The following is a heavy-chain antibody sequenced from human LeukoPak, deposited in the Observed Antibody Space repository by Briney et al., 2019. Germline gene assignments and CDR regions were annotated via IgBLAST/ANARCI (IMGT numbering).Heavy chain of an antibody. CDR2: IYYTGST. V-gene: IGHV4-61*08. J-gene: IGHJ6*03. D-gene: IGHD6-13*01. Sequence: SETLSLTCTVSGGSISSGDYYRSWIRQPPGKGLEWIGYIYYTGSTKYNPSLKSRVTISVDTSKNQFSLKLSSVTAADTAVYYCARAPYSSSSDYYYYYMDVWGKGTTVTVSS. CDR1: GGSISSGDYY. CDR3: ARAPYSSSSDYYYYYMDV.